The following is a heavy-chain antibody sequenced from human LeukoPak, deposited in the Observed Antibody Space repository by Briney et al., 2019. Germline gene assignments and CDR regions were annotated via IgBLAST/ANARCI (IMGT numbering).Heavy chain of an antibody. J-gene: IGHJ5*02. CDR3: ARHKGRFGESNWFDP. CDR2: IYYSGST. D-gene: IGHD3-10*01. V-gene: IGHV4-39*01. Sequence: LRLSCAASGFTFSSYEMNWVRQPPGKGLEWVGSIYYSGSTYYNPSLKSRVTISVDTSKNQFSLKLSSVTAADTAVYYCARHKGRFGESNWFDPWGQGTLVTVSS. CDR1: GFTFSSYE.